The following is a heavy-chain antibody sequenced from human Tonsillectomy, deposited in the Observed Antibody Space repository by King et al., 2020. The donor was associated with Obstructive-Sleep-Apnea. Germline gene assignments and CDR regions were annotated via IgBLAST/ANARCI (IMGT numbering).Heavy chain of an antibody. Sequence: VQLQESGPGLVKPSQTLSLTCTVSGGSISSGGYYWSWIRQHPGKGLEWIGYIYYSGSTYYNPSLKSRVTISVDTSKNQFSLKLSSVTAADTAVYYCARVSRWLPFPGYYYYGMDVWGQGTTVTVSS. CDR3: ARVSRWLPFPGYYYYGMDV. CDR2: IYYSGST. V-gene: IGHV4-31*03. D-gene: IGHD5-24*01. CDR1: GGSISSGGYY. J-gene: IGHJ6*02.